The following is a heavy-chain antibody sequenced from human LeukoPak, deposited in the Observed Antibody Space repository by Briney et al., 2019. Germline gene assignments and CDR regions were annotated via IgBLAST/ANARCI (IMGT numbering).Heavy chain of an antibody. CDR2: IYSGGST. Sequence: PGGSLRLSCAASGSTVSSNYMSWVRQAPGKGLEWVSVIYSGGSTYYADSVKGRFTISRDNSKNTLYLQMNSLRAEDTAVYYCARDGRPGTTFFDYWGQGTLVTVSS. J-gene: IGHJ4*02. D-gene: IGHD1-7*01. CDR1: GSTVSSNY. V-gene: IGHV3-53*01. CDR3: ARDGRPGTTFFDY.